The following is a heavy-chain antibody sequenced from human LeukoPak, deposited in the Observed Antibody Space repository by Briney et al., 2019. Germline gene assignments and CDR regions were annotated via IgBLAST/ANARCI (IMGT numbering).Heavy chain of an antibody. CDR2: ISWNSGSI. CDR1: GFTFDDYD. Sequence: SLRLSCAASGFTFDDYDMHWVRQAPGKGLEWVSGISWNSGSIGYADSVKGRFTISRDNAKNSLYLQMNSLRAEDTALYYCAKDHEDYYYYGMDVWGQGTTVTVSS. V-gene: IGHV3-9*01. J-gene: IGHJ6*02. CDR3: AKDHEDYYYYGMDV.